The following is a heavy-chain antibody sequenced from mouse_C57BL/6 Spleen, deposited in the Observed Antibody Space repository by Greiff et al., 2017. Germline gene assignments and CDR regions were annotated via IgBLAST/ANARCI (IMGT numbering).Heavy chain of an antibody. Sequence: VQLQQPGAELVRPGSSVKLSCKASGYTFTSYWMHWVKQRPIQGLEWIGNIDPSDSETHYNQKFKDKATLTVDKSSSTAYMQLSSLTSEDSAVYYCARRASRDAMDYWGQGTSVTVSS. CDR1: GYTFTSYW. CDR2: IDPSDSET. V-gene: IGHV1-52*01. CDR3: ARRASRDAMDY. D-gene: IGHD3-1*01. J-gene: IGHJ4*01.